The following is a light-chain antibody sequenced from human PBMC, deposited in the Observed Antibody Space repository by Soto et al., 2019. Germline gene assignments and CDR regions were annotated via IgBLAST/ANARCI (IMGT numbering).Light chain of an antibody. CDR1: QSVSSNY. Sequence: EIVLTQSPGTLSLSPGERATLSCRASQSVSSNYLAWYRQKPGQAPRLLIYGASSRASGIPDRFSGSGSGTDFTLTXXXXXXXXXXXXXXXXXXXSPXTFGPGTKVDIK. V-gene: IGKV3-20*01. J-gene: IGKJ3*01. CDR2: GAS. CDR3: XXXXXSPXT.